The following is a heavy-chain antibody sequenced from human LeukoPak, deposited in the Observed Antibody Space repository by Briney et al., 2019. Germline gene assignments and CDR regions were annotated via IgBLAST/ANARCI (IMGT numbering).Heavy chain of an antibody. Sequence: SETLSLTCDVSGGSISSGLYSWSWIRQPLGKGLEWIGYIYHTGSTYYNPSLKSRVTLSVDTSKNQFSLKLSSVTAADTAVYYCARRVWGQNYFDYWGQGTLVTVSS. V-gene: IGHV4-30-2*01. CDR1: GGSISSGLYS. J-gene: IGHJ4*02. CDR2: IYHTGST. D-gene: IGHD3-16*01. CDR3: ARRVWGQNYFDY.